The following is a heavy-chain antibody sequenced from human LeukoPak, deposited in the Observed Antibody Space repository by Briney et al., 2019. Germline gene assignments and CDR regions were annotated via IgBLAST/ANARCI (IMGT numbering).Heavy chain of an antibody. D-gene: IGHD1-26*01. CDR2: INPNNGGT. CDR3: TRESGSYHGNDF. V-gene: IGHV1-2*06. CDR1: EYTFTGYY. J-gene: IGHJ4*02. Sequence: ASVKVSCKASEYTFTGYYMHWVRQAPGQGLEWMGRINPNNGGTNYAQKFQGRVTMTGDMSISTAYMELSSLRSDDTAVYYCTRESGSYHGNDFWGQGTLVTVSS.